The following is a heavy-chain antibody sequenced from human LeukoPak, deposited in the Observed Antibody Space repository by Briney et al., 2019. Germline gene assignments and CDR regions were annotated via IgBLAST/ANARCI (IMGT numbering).Heavy chain of an antibody. V-gene: IGHV1-2*02. Sequence: ASVKVSCKASGYTFTGYYMHWVRQAPGQGLEWMGWINPNSGGTNYAQKFQGRVTMTRDTSISTAYMELSRLGSDDTAVYYCARDLGIVVVPAAMSYMDVWGKGTTVTVSS. CDR2: INPNSGGT. CDR3: ARDLGIVVVPAAMSYMDV. D-gene: IGHD2-2*01. CDR1: GYTFTGYY. J-gene: IGHJ6*03.